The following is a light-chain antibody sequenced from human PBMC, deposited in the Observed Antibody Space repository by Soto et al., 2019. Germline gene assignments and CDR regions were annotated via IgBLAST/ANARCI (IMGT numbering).Light chain of an antibody. CDR3: QQYGRLPLS. Sequence: ILLTQSPCALSLSPGDRATLSCRASQSLGSTFLAWYQQKSGQSPRLLIYGASDRATDVPDRFSGSGSGADFTLTISRLEPEDFAVYFCQQYGRLPLSFGGGTKVDIK. V-gene: IGKV3-20*01. CDR2: GAS. J-gene: IGKJ4*01. CDR1: QSLGSTF.